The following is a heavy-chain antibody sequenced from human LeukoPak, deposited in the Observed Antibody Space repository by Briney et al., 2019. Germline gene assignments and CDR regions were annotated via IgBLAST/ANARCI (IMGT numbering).Heavy chain of an antibody. CDR3: ARDRRRCSGGSCYGASGGMDV. CDR1: GFTFSSYG. CDR2: IWYDGSNK. J-gene: IGHJ6*04. D-gene: IGHD2-15*01. Sequence: GRSLRLSCAASGFTFSSYGMHWVRQAPGKGLEWVAVIWYDGSNKYYADSVKGRFTISRDNSKNTLYLQMNSLRAEDTAVYYCARDRRRCSGGSCYGASGGMDVWGKGTTVTVSS. V-gene: IGHV3-33*01.